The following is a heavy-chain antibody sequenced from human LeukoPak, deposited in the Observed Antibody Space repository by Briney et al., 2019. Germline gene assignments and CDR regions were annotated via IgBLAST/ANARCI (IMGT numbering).Heavy chain of an antibody. V-gene: IGHV1-18*01. J-gene: IGHJ4*02. Sequence: ASVKVSCKASGYTFNNYGINWVRQAPGQGLEWIGWISTYNDNTNYAQKLQGRVTMTTDTSTSTASMELRSLTSDDKAVYYCARVVFEVGFQFDFWGQGTVVTVSA. D-gene: IGHD1-26*01. CDR1: GYTFNNYG. CDR2: ISTYNDNT. CDR3: ARVVFEVGFQFDF.